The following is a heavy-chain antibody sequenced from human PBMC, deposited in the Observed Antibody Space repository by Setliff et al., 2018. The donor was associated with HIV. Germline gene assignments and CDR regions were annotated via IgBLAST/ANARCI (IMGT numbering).Heavy chain of an antibody. D-gene: IGHD3-10*01. J-gene: IGHJ5*02. Sequence: TSETLSLTCALYGGSFSDYYWSWIRQPPGMGLEWIGEVNRGRRTNYNSSPKSRVTISIDTSRNQFSLTVSSVTAADTAVYYCARDRHSSGLGSYGPWGPGTLVTVSS. V-gene: IGHV4-34*01. CDR1: GGSFSDYY. CDR3: ARDRHSSGLGSYGP. CDR2: VNRGRRT.